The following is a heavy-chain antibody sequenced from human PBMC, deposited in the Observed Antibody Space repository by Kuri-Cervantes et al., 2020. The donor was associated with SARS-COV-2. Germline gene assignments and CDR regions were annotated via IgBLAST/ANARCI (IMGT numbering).Heavy chain of an antibody. D-gene: IGHD6-13*01. J-gene: IGHJ4*02. CDR1: GGSFSDYA. V-gene: IGHV4-34*01. CDR2: INHGGST. Sequence: SETLSLTCAVYGGSFSDYAWTWIRQTPEKGLEWIGQINHGGSTSYNPSLKSRVTISVDTSKNQFSLKLSSVTAADTAVYYCARGSSSWDFDYWGQGTLVTVSS. CDR3: ARGSSSWDFDY.